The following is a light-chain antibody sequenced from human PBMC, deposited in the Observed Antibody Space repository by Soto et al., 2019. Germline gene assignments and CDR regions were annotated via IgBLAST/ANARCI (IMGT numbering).Light chain of an antibody. V-gene: IGKV1-39*01. CDR3: QQSYSTTWT. J-gene: IGKJ1*01. Sequence: DIQMTQSPSSLSSSLLYIGSITFLASQGISTYLNWYQQKPGKAPKLLIYAASSLQSGVPSRFSGSGSETDFTLTISSLQPEHFATYSCQQSYSTTWTFGQGTKVDIK. CDR1: QGISTY. CDR2: AAS.